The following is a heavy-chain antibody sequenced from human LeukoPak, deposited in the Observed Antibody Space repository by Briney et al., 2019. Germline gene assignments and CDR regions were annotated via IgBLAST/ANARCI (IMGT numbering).Heavy chain of an antibody. J-gene: IGHJ6*02. CDR2: INSDGSST. V-gene: IGHV3-74*01. CDR1: GFTFSSYW. D-gene: IGHD3-3*01. CDR3: ARGYYDFCMDV. Sequence: PGGSLRLSCAASGFTFSSYWIHWVRQAPGKGLVWVSRINSDGSSTSYADSVKGRFTISRDNAKNTLYLQMNSLRAEDTAVYYCARGYYDFCMDVWGQGTTVTVSS.